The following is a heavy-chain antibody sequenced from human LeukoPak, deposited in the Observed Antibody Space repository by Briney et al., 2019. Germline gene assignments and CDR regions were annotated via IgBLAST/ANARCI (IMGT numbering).Heavy chain of an antibody. D-gene: IGHD2-15*01. Sequence: GGSLRLSCAASGFTFSSYEMNWVRQAPGKGLERVSILYPEGNTYYADSVKGRFTISRDNAKNSLFLQMNSLRAEDTAVYYCARVLRYCSGGNCYSGGLGYMDVWGKGTTVTISS. V-gene: IGHV3-53*01. J-gene: IGHJ6*03. CDR1: GFTFSSYE. CDR3: ARVLRYCSGGNCYSGGLGYMDV. CDR2: LYPEGNT.